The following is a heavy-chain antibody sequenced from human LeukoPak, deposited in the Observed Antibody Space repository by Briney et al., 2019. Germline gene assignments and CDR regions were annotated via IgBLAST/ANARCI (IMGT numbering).Heavy chain of an antibody. V-gene: IGHV1-2*02. CDR3: ARVVGIAVAGIEY. Sequence: PLASVNVSCKASGYTFTGYYMHWVRQAPGQGLEWMGWINPNSGGTNYAQKFQGRVTMTRDTSISTAYMELSRLRSDDTAVYYCARVVGIAVAGIEYWGQGTLVTVSS. D-gene: IGHD6-19*01. CDR2: INPNSGGT. J-gene: IGHJ4*02. CDR1: GYTFTGYY.